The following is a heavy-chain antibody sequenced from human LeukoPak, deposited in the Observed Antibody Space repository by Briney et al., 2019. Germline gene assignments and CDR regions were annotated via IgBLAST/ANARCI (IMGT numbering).Heavy chain of an antibody. J-gene: IGHJ3*02. Sequence: PGGSLRLSCAASGFTFSSYWMSWVRQAPGKGLEWVANIKQDGSEKYYVDSVKGRFTISRDNSKNTLYLQMNSLRAEDTAVYYCAKDRSTAAGDDAFDIWGQGTMVTVSS. CDR3: AKDRSTAAGDDAFDI. V-gene: IGHV3-7*03. CDR2: IKQDGSEK. D-gene: IGHD6-13*01. CDR1: GFTFSSYW.